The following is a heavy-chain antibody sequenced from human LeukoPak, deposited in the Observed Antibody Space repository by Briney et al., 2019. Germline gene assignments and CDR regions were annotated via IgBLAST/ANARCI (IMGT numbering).Heavy chain of an antibody. CDR1: RDSISSDGHS. V-gene: IGHV4-30-4*07. CDR3: VRGVGGEYFYFDC. D-gene: IGHD1-26*01. Sequence: PSETLSLTCGFSRDSISSDGHSGSWIRQPPGKGLEWVGYIYHSGAAYHNPSLKSRLALSVDTSNNQFSLRLRSVTAADTAVYYCVRGVGGEYFYFDCWGQGALVTVSA. J-gene: IGHJ4*02. CDR2: IYHSGAA.